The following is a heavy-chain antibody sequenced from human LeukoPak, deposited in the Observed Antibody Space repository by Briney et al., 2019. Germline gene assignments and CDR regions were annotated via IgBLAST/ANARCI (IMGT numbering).Heavy chain of an antibody. CDR1: GGSFSSYY. CDR2: IYTSGST. J-gene: IGHJ4*02. Sequence: SETLSLTCAVYGGSFSSYYWSWIRQPAGKGLEWIGRIYTSGSTNYNPSLKSRVTISVDTSKSQFSLKLSSVTAADTAVYYCARGSYSSSWYYFDYWGQGTLVTVSS. CDR3: ARGSYSSSWYYFDY. D-gene: IGHD6-13*01. V-gene: IGHV4-59*10.